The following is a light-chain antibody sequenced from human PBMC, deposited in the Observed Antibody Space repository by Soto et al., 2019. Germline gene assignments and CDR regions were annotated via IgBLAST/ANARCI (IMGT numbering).Light chain of an antibody. CDR2: GAS. CDR1: QSVSNN. CDR3: QQYNNWPRGT. J-gene: IGKJ4*01. V-gene: IGKV3-15*01. Sequence: EIVMTQSPATLSVSPGERATLSCRASQSVSNNLAWYQQKPGQAPRLLIYGASTRATGIPARFSGSGSGTEFTRTISSLQSEDFAVYYCQQYNNWPRGTFGGGTKVEI.